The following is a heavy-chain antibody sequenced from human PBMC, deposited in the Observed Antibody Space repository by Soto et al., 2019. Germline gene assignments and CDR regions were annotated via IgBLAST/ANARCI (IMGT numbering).Heavy chain of an antibody. J-gene: IGHJ5*02. CDR2: ISSSSSII. Sequence: EVQLVESGGGLVQPGESLRLSCAASGFSFSHYSMNWVRQAPGKGLEWVSYISSSSSIIYYADSVKGRFTISRDNAKNSLYLQMNSLRDEDTAVYYCARDLRFWQVSWFDPWGQGTLVTVSS. V-gene: IGHV3-48*02. CDR1: GFSFSHYS. D-gene: IGHD3-3*01. CDR3: ARDLRFWQVSWFDP.